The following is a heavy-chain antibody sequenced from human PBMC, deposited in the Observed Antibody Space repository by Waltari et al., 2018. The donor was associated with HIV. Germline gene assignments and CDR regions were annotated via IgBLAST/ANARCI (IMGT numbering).Heavy chain of an antibody. Sequence: LQLAEPGPGLVKPSETLSLTCSGSGGPNSSGKYYWGRTRQSPGKRLELLGKVFYKGDTNYKPSLKRRLAITVDTSTNQFFLTLYSVTAADTATYYCARDQRGDYNFWSLPNHNYGMDVWGQGITATVSS. CDR2: VFYKGDT. D-gene: IGHD3-3*01. CDR3: ARDQRGDYNFWSLPNHNYGMDV. CDR1: GGPNSSGKYY. V-gene: IGHV4-39*07. J-gene: IGHJ6*02.